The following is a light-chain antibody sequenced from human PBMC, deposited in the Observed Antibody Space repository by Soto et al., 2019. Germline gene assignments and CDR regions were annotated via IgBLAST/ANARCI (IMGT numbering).Light chain of an antibody. V-gene: IGKV3-15*01. J-gene: IGKJ1*01. CDR2: GAS. Sequence: ELVLTQSPGTLSLSPGERATVSCRASQSVSSTLAWYQQKPGQAPRLLIYGASTRATDIPARFSGSGSGTEFTLTISSLQSEDFAVYYCQQYYSWPRTFGQGTKVDIK. CDR1: QSVSST. CDR3: QQYYSWPRT.